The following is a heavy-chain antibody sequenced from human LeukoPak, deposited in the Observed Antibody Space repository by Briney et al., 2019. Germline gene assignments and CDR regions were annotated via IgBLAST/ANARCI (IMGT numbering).Heavy chain of an antibody. CDR3: ARGLHYYYDSSGYPFDY. D-gene: IGHD3-22*01. Sequence: PSETLSLTCAVYGGSFSGYYWSWIRQPPGKGLEWIGEINHSGNTNYNPSLKSRVTISVDTSKNQFSLKLSSVTAADTAVYYCARGLHYYYDSSGYPFDYWGQGTLVTVSS. V-gene: IGHV4-34*01. J-gene: IGHJ4*02. CDR2: INHSGNT. CDR1: GGSFSGYY.